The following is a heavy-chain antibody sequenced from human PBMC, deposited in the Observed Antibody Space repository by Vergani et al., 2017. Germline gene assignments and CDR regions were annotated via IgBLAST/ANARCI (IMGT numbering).Heavy chain of an antibody. J-gene: IGHJ6*02. CDR2: IIPIFGTA. CDR1: GGTFSSYA. V-gene: IGHV1-69*01. Sequence: QVQLVQSGAEVKKPGSSVKVSCKASGGTFSSYAISWVRQAPGQGLEWMGGIIPIFGTANYAQKFQGRVTLTADESTSTAYMELSSLRSEDSAVCYCARGYCSGGSCYRGYYYYYGMDVWGQGTTVTVSS. D-gene: IGHD2-15*01. CDR3: ARGYCSGGSCYRGYYYYYGMDV.